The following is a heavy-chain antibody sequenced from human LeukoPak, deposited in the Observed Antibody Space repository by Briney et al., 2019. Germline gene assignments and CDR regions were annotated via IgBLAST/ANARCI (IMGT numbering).Heavy chain of an antibody. CDR1: GGSISSGGYS. V-gene: IGHV4-30-2*01. CDR2: IYHSGST. D-gene: IGHD3-10*01. J-gene: IGHJ5*01. Sequence: SETLSLTCAVSGGSISSGGYSWSWIREPPGKGLEWIGYIYHSGSTYYNPSLKSRFTISVDRPKNQFFLNVTSLTAADTAVYYCARSRQASGLFNSWGQGTLVVVSS. CDR3: ARSRQASGLFNS.